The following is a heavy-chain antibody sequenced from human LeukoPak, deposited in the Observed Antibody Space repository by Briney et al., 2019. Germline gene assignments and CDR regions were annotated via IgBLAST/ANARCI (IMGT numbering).Heavy chain of an antibody. D-gene: IGHD1-1*01. CDR2: INPNSGGT. Sequence: ASVKVSCKASGYTFTDYYMHWVRQAPGQGLEWMGRINPNSGGTNYAQKFQGRVTMARDTPISTAYMELSRLKSDDTAVYYCARGRGGTLNDYWGQGTLVTVSS. CDR1: GYTFTDYY. J-gene: IGHJ4*02. CDR3: ARGRGGTLNDY. V-gene: IGHV1-2*06.